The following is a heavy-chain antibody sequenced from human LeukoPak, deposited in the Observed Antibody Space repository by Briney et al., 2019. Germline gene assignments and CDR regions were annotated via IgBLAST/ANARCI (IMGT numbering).Heavy chain of an antibody. CDR2: INGSGGST. V-gene: IGHV3-23*01. CDR3: AKFLPTHIVVANYYFDY. Sequence: GGSLRLSCAASGFTFSSYAMSWVRQAPGKGLEWVSAINGSGGSTYYADSVKGRFTISRDNSKNTLYLQMNILRAEDTAVYYCAKFLPTHIVVANYYFDYWGQGTLVTVSS. J-gene: IGHJ4*02. CDR1: GFTFSSYA. D-gene: IGHD2-21*01.